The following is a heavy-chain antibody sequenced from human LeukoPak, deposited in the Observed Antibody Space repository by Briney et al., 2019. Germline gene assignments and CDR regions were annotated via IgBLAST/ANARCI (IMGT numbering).Heavy chain of an antibody. V-gene: IGHV4-39*07. D-gene: IGHD5-24*01. CDR1: GGSISSSSYY. Sequence: KPSETLSLTCTVSGGSISSSSYYWGWIRQPPGKGLEWIGSIYYSGSTYYNPSLKSRITMSVEMSKNQFSLKLSSVTAADTAVYYCARSQRRDGYRHFDYWGQGTLVTVSS. CDR3: ARSQRRDGYRHFDY. CDR2: IYYSGST. J-gene: IGHJ4*02.